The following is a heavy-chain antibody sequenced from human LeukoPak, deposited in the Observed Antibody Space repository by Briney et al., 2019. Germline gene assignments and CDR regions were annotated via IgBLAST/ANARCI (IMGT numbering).Heavy chain of an antibody. CDR2: ISGSGGST. J-gene: IGHJ6*03. CDR3: AKDFGSGSYDYYYMDV. Sequence: GGSLRLSCAASGFTFSSYAMSWVRQAPGKGLEWVSAISGSGGSTYYADSMKGRFTISRDNSKNTLYLQMNSLRAEDTAVYYCAKDFGSGSYDYYYMDVWGKGTTVTVSS. CDR1: GFTFSSYA. V-gene: IGHV3-23*01. D-gene: IGHD3-10*01.